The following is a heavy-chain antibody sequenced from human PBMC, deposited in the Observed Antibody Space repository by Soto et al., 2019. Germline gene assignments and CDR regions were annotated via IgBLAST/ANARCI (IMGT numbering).Heavy chain of an antibody. CDR3: ARSITFGGVPL. CDR1: GLTFRSYW. CDR2: IYSGGST. J-gene: IGHJ4*02. D-gene: IGHD3-16*01. Sequence: GGSLRLSCAASGLTFRSYWMHWVRQAPGKGLEWVSVIYSGGSTYYSDSVKGRFSISRDNSKNTLYLQMNSLRAEDTAVYYCARSITFGGVPLWGQGTLVTVSS. V-gene: IGHV3-66*01.